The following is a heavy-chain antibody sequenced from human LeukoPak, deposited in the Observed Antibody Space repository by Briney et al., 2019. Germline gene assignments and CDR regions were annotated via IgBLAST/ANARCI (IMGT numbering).Heavy chain of an antibody. V-gene: IGHV3-74*01. Sequence: GGSLRLSCAASGFTFSSYWMHWVRQAPGKGLVWVSRINSDGSSTSYADSVKGRFTISRDNSKNTLYLQLNSLRAEDTAVYSCAKGRYYGSGSYLNSLDYWGQGTLVTVSS. J-gene: IGHJ4*02. CDR3: AKGRYYGSGSYLNSLDY. D-gene: IGHD3-10*01. CDR1: GFTFSSYW. CDR2: INSDGSST.